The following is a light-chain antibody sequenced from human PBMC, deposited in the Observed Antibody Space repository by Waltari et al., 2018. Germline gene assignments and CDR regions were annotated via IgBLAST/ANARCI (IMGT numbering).Light chain of an antibody. CDR3: QQRGNWPLT. CDR1: QSVGSY. CDR2: DTS. V-gene: IGKV3-11*01. J-gene: IGKJ4*01. Sequence: DIVLTQSPATLSLSTGERATLSCRASQSVGSYLAWYQQKPGQAPRLLFYDTSSRATGVPARFTASGSGTDFSLTISSLDPEDFAVYYCQQRGNWPLTFGGGTKVEIK.